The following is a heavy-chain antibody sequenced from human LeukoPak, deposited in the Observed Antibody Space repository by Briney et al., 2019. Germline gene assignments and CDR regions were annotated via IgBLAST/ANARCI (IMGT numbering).Heavy chain of an antibody. CDR2: ISYDGSNK. CDR1: GNYW. V-gene: IGHV3-30*03. CDR3: ARDGDYYDSSGPAADAFDI. Sequence: GGSLRLSCAASGNYWMHWVRQAPGKGLEWVAVISYDGSNKYYADSVKGRFTISRDNSKNTLYLQMNSLRAEDTAVYYCARDGDYYDSSGPAADAFDIWGQGTMVTVSS. D-gene: IGHD3-22*01. J-gene: IGHJ3*02.